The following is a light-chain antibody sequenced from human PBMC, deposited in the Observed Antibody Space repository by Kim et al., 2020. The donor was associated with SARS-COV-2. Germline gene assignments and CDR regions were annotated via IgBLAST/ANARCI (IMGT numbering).Light chain of an antibody. V-gene: IGKV1-6*01. J-gene: IGKJ1*01. Sequence: AAVGDKVIITCRASQDVRIDLSWYQQKPGKAPKVLIYGSSTLPSGVPSRFSGSGSGTAFTLTISSLQPEDFGTYYCLQDFDYPWTFGQGTKVDIK. CDR3: LQDFDYPWT. CDR1: QDVRID. CDR2: GSS.